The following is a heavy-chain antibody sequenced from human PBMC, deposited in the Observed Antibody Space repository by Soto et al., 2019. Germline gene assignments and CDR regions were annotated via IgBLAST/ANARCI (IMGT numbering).Heavy chain of an antibody. V-gene: IGHV3-11*01. J-gene: IGHJ6*02. CDR3: ARDAGSSSSAHYYGMDV. Sequence: PGGSLRLSCAASGFTFSDYYMSWIRQAPGKGLEWVSYISSSGSTIYYADSVKGRFTISRDNAKNSLYLQMNSLRAEDTAVYYCARDAGSSSSAHYYGMDVWGQGTTVTVSS. CDR2: ISSSGSTI. D-gene: IGHD6-6*01. CDR1: GFTFSDYY.